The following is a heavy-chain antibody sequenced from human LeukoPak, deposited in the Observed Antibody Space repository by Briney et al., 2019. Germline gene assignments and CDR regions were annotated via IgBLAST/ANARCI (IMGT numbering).Heavy chain of an antibody. Sequence: GGSLRLSCAASGFTFRSYSMHWVRQAPGKGLEWVSYISSTSSTIYYADSVKGRFTISRDNAKNSLYLQMNSLRDEDTAVYYCARDMSGSYSFDYWGQGTLVTVSS. V-gene: IGHV3-48*02. D-gene: IGHD1-26*01. CDR3: ARDMSGSYSFDY. CDR2: ISSTSSTI. CDR1: GFTFRSYS. J-gene: IGHJ4*02.